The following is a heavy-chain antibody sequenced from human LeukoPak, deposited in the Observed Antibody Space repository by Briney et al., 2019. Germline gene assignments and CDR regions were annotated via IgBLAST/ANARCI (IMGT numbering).Heavy chain of an antibody. CDR2: INPNSGGT. CDR1: GYTFTGYY. Sequence: GASVKVSCKASGYTFTGYYMHWVRQAPGQGLEWMGWINPNSGGTNYAQKFQGRVTMTRDTSISTAYMELSRLRSDDTAVYYCARGERYSSSWYPSEYFQHWGQGTLVTVSS. J-gene: IGHJ1*01. D-gene: IGHD6-13*01. CDR3: ARGERYSSSWYPSEYFQH. V-gene: IGHV1-2*02.